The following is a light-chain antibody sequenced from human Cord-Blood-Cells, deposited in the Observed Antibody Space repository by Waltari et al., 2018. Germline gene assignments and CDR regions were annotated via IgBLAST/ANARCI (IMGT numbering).Light chain of an antibody. CDR2: EDN. J-gene: IGLJ2*01. CDR1: SGSIASNY. Sequence: NFMLTQPHSVSESPGQTVTISCTRSSGSIASNYVQWYQQSPGSSPTTVIYEDNQRPSGVPDLFSGAIDSSSNSASLTISGLKTEDEADYYCQSYDSSNVVFGGGTKLTVL. V-gene: IGLV6-57*01. CDR3: QSYDSSNVV.